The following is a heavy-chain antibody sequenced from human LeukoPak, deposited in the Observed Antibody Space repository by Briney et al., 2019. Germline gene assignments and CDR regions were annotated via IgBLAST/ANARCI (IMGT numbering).Heavy chain of an antibody. CDR1: GGSINSYW. D-gene: IGHD3-16*02. V-gene: IGHV4-4*07. J-gene: IGHJ4*02. CDR2: IYTTGIT. CDR3: ARAGYTISSYRFDY. Sequence: SATLSLTCSVSGGSINSYWWSWIRQHAGEGMEFLGRIYTTGITNYNPSLKSRVSMSVDTSKNKFSLELRSVTAADTAVYFCARAGYTISSYRFDYWGQGALVTVSS.